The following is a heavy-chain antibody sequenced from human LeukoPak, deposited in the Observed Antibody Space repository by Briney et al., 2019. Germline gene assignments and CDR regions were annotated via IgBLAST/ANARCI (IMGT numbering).Heavy chain of an antibody. D-gene: IGHD6-13*01. CDR1: GFTFSDCA. J-gene: IGHJ5*02. V-gene: IGHV3-23*01. CDR3: ARQDPSSSGWYP. CDR2: INDSGGST. Sequence: GGSLRLSCAASGFTFSDCAMSWVRQAPGKGLEWVSAINDSGGSTYYADSVKGRFAISRDNSKNTLWLQMNSLRADDTAVYYCARQDPSSSGWYPWGQGTLVTVSS.